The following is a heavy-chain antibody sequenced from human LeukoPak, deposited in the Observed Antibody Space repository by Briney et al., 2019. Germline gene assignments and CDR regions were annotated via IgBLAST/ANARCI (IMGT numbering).Heavy chain of an antibody. CDR3: ARQAPLLWFGELLDY. J-gene: IGHJ4*02. V-gene: IGHV4-34*01. D-gene: IGHD3-10*01. Sequence: SETLSLTCAVYGGSFSGYYWSWIRQPPGKGLEWIGEINHSGSTNYNPSLKSRATISVDTSKNQFSLKLSSVTAADTAVYYCARQAPLLWFGELLDYWGQGTLVTVSS. CDR1: GGSFSGYY. CDR2: INHSGST.